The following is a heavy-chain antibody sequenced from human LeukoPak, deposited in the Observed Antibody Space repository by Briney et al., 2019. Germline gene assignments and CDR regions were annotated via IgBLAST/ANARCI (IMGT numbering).Heavy chain of an antibody. CDR1: GFTVSSNY. Sequence: GGSLRLSCAASGFTVSSNYMSWVRQAPGKGLEWVSVIYSGGSTYYADSVKGRFTISRDNFKNTLYLQMNSLRAEDTAVYYCARDQLSVGASDYWGQGTLVTVSS. J-gene: IGHJ4*02. V-gene: IGHV3-66*01. CDR3: ARDQLSVGASDY. CDR2: IYSGGST. D-gene: IGHD1-26*01.